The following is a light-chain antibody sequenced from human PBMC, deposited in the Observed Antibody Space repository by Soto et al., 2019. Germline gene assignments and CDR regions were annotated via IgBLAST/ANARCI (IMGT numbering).Light chain of an antibody. CDR3: QQYDNLPPFT. CDR2: DAS. J-gene: IGKJ3*01. Sequence: DIQMTQFPSSLSASVGDRVSIPCQVSLVISNYLNWFQQKPGKAAMLLIYDASKLEKGVPSRFSGSGSGTDFTFTISSLQPEDIATYNCQQYDNLPPFTFGPGAKGNIK. CDR1: LVISNY. V-gene: IGKV1-33*01.